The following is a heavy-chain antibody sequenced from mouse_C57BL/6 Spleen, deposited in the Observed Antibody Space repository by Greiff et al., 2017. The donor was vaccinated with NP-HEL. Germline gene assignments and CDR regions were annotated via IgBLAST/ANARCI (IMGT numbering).Heavy chain of an antibody. CDR2: IDPSDSET. J-gene: IGHJ1*03. Sequence: QVQLQQPGAELVRPGSSVKLSCKASGYTFTSYWMHWVKQRPIQGLEWIGNIDPSDSETHYNQKFKDKATLTVDKSASTAYMQLSSLTSADSAVYYCARWDWYFDVWGTGTTVTVSS. CDR3: ARWDWYFDV. CDR1: GYTFTSYW. V-gene: IGHV1-52*01.